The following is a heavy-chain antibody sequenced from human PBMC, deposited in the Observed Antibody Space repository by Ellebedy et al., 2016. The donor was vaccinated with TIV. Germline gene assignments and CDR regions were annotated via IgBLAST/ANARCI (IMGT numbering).Heavy chain of an antibody. D-gene: IGHD6-13*01. CDR3: ARRKLYSSSWHYFDY. Sequence: GGSLRLSXAASGFTFSSYGMHWVRQAPGKGLEWVAVISYDGSNKYYADSVKGRFTISRDNSKNTLYLQMNSLRAEDTAVYYCARRKLYSSSWHYFDYWGQGTLVTVSS. CDR2: ISYDGSNK. CDR1: GFTFSSYG. J-gene: IGHJ4*02. V-gene: IGHV3-30*03.